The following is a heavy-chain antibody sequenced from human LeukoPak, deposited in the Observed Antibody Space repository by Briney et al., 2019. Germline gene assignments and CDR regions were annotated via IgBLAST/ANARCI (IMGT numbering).Heavy chain of an antibody. D-gene: IGHD3-3*01. CDR2: IYYSGST. Sequence: SETLSLTCTVSGGSISSYYWSWIRQPPGKGLEWIGYIYYSGSTNYNPSLKSRVPISVDTSRTQCSLKLSSVPAADTAVYYCARSHYDFWSGSGMFDYWGQGTLVTVSS. V-gene: IGHV4-59*01. CDR1: GGSISSYY. CDR3: ARSHYDFWSGSGMFDY. J-gene: IGHJ4*02.